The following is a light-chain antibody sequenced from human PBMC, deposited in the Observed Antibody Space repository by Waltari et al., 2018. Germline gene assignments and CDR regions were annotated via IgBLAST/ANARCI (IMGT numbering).Light chain of an antibody. J-gene: IGKJ1*01. CDR3: QQYSDWPLT. Sequence: EIVMTQSPATLSVSPGERANLSCRASQSVSSSLAWYQQKPGQAPRLLVYGASTRATGIPARFSGSGSGTEFTLTISSLQSEDFAVYYCQQYSDWPLTFGLGTQVEIK. CDR1: QSVSSS. CDR2: GAS. V-gene: IGKV3-15*01.